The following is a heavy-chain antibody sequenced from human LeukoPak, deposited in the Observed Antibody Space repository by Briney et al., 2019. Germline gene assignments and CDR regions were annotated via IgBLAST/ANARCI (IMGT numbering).Heavy chain of an antibody. D-gene: IGHD3-22*01. CDR3: TTQPDSSGYYTDY. CDR1: GFTFGDYA. Sequence: PGGSLRLSCTASGFTFGDYAMSWVRQAPGKGLEWVGFIRSKAYGGTTEYAASVKGRFTISRDDSKSIAYLQMNSLKTEDTAVYYCTTQPDSSGYYTDYWGQGTLVTVSS. CDR2: IRSKAYGGTT. J-gene: IGHJ4*02. V-gene: IGHV3-49*04.